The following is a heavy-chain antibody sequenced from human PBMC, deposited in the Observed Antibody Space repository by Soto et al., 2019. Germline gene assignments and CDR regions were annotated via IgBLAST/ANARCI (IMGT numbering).Heavy chain of an antibody. CDR3: ARATRSWNYVGFWDY. CDR1: GYSFSDHY. J-gene: IGHJ4*02. V-gene: IGHV1-46*01. Sequence: QVHLVQSGAEVKKPGASVRVSCKASGYSFSDHYIHWVRQAPGQGLDWMGVINPDGGSTSYSQRFQGKVNVTTDTSTTTLYLDLTGLTSDDTAVYYCARATRSWNYVGFWDYWGQGTLVTVSA. CDR2: INPDGGST. D-gene: IGHD1-7*01.